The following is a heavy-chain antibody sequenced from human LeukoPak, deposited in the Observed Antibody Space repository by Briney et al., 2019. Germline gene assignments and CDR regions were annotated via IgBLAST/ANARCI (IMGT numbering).Heavy chain of an antibody. CDR3: ARGAPTTRIGAGRFDY. J-gene: IGHJ4*02. CDR1: GYSLTNDY. D-gene: IGHD3-10*01. CDR2: INPSGGST. V-gene: IGHV1-46*01. Sequence: ASVKVSFKAFGYSLTNDYVHWVRQAPGQGLEWMGEINPSGGSTSYAQKVQGRITVTRDTYTNPVYMDLSSLRSEDTATYYCARGAPTTRIGAGRFDYWGQGSLLTVAS.